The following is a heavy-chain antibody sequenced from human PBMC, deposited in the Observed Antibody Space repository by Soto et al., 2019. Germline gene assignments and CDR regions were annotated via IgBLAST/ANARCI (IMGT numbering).Heavy chain of an antibody. J-gene: IGHJ5*02. V-gene: IGHV4-34*01. CDR2: INHVGGT. CDR3: VRIRYQLPSSVLWLDP. CDR1: GGFLSESY. D-gene: IGHD3-16*01. Sequence: SETLSLTCAVYGGFLSESYWTWIRQPPGKGLEWIGEINHVGGTNYNPSLKSRVTMSVDTSQNQFSLRLISVTAADTAMYFCVRIRYQLPSSVLWLDPWRQGTPVTVSS.